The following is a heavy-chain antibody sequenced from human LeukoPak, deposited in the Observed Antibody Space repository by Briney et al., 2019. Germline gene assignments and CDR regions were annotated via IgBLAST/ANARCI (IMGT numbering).Heavy chain of an antibody. Sequence: SETLSLTCAVSGYSISSGSYWGWTRPPPGKGLEWIGSIYHSGSTYYYPSLKSRVTISVDTSKNQFSLKVSSVTAADTAVYYCARVGGPFDAWGQGTLVTVSS. CDR1: GYSISSGSY. V-gene: IGHV4-38-2*01. CDR2: IYHSGST. CDR3: ARVGGPFDA. J-gene: IGHJ5*02.